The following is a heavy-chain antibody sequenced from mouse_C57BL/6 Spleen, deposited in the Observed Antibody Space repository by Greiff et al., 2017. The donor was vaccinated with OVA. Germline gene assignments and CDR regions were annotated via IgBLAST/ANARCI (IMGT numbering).Heavy chain of an antibody. J-gene: IGHJ2*01. D-gene: IGHD3-2*02. CDR3: ARDRDSSGYFDY. V-gene: IGHV5-16*01. CDR2: INYDGSST. CDR1: GFTFSDYY. Sequence: EVHLVESEGGLVQPGSSMKLSCTASGFTFSDYYMAWVRQVPEKGLEWVANINYDGSSTYYLDSLKSRFIISRDNAKNILYLQMSSLKSEDTATYYCARDRDSSGYFDYWGQGTTLTVSS.